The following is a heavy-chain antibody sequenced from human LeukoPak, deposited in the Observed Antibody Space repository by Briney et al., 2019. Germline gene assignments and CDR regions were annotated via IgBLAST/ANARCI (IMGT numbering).Heavy chain of an antibody. CDR1: GFTFGDYA. Sequence: PGRSLRLSCTASGFTFGDYAMSWFRQAPGKGLEWVGFIRSKAYGGTTEYAASVKGRFTISRDDSKSIAYLQMNSLKTEDTAVYYCARLIYDSSTRYYEVGYFDYWGQGTLVTVSS. J-gene: IGHJ4*02. V-gene: IGHV3-49*03. D-gene: IGHD3-22*01. CDR2: IRSKAYGGTT. CDR3: ARLIYDSSTRYYEVGYFDY.